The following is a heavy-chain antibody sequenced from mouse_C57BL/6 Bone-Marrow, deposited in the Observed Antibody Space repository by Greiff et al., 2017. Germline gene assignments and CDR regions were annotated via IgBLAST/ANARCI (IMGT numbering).Heavy chain of an antibody. V-gene: IGHV5-12*01. CDR1: GFTFSDYY. D-gene: IGHD1-1*01. CDR3: ASPNYYGSSYTWFAY. CDR2: ISNGGGST. Sequence: EVKLMESGGGLVQPGGSLKLSCAASGFTFSDYYMYWVRQTPEKRLEWVAYISNGGGSTYYPDTVKGRFTISRDNAKNTLYLQMSRLKSEDTAMYYCASPNYYGSSYTWFAYWGQGTLVTVSA. J-gene: IGHJ3*01.